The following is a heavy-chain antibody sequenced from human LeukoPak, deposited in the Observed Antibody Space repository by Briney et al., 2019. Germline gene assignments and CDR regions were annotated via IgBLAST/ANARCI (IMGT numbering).Heavy chain of an antibody. V-gene: IGHV3-23*01. D-gene: IGHD2-15*01. Sequence: GGSLGLSCAASGFTFSNYAMTWVRQAPGKGLEWVSDISGSGGTTYYADSVEGRFTISRDNSKNTVYLQMGSLRAEDTAVYYCARRGAALTYWGQGTLVTVSS. CDR1: GFTFSNYA. J-gene: IGHJ4*02. CDR2: ISGSGGTT. CDR3: ARRGAALTY.